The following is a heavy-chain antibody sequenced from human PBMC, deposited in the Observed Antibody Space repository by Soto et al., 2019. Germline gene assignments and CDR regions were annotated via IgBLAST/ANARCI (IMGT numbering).Heavy chain of an antibody. Sequence: PSLKVPCKASGYTFTSYYIHWVRQAPGKGLEWMGIINPSGGSTSYAQKFQGRVTMTRDTSTSTVYMELSSLRSEDTAVYYCARDRFDSHNHFDYWGQGTLVTVSS. V-gene: IGHV1-46*01. J-gene: IGHJ4*02. CDR1: GYTFTSYY. D-gene: IGHD1-1*01. CDR2: INPSGGST. CDR3: ARDRFDSHNHFDY.